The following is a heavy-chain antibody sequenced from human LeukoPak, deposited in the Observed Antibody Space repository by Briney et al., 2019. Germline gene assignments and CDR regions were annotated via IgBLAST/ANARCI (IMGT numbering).Heavy chain of an antibody. CDR2: IKSKTDGGTT. V-gene: IGHV3-15*01. D-gene: IGHD3-9*01. CDR3: TTDRLYDILTGYYRWTQIDY. CDR1: GFTFSNAW. Sequence: NAGGSLRLSCAASGFTFSNAWMSWVRQAPGKGLEWVGRIKSKTDGGTTDYAAPVKGRFTISRDDSKNTLYLQMNSLKTEDTAVYYCTTDRLYDILTGYYRWTQIDYWGQGTLVTVSS. J-gene: IGHJ4*02.